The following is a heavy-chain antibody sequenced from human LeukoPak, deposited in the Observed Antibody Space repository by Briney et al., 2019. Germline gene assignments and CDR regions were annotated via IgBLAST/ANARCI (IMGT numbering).Heavy chain of an antibody. CDR3: ARDVSDTAMVDVDY. V-gene: IGHV1-2*02. J-gene: IGHJ4*02. CDR1: GYTFTGYY. CDR2: INPNSGGT. D-gene: IGHD5-18*01. Sequence: ASVKVSCKASGYTFTGYYMHWVRQAPGQGLEWMGWINPNSGGTNYAQKFQGRVTMTRDTSISTAYMELSRLRSDDTAVYYCARDVSDTAMVDVDYWGQGTLVTVSS.